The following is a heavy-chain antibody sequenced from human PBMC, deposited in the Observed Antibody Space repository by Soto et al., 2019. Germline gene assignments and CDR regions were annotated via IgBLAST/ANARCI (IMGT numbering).Heavy chain of an antibody. CDR3: ARVFVVPAAIQSVNYYYMDV. V-gene: IGHV4-59*01. D-gene: IGHD2-2*01. Sequence: SETLSLTCTVSGGSISSYYWSWIRQPPGKGLEWIGYIYYSGSTNYNPSLKSRVTISVVTSKNQFSLKLSSVTAADTAVYYCARVFVVPAAIQSVNYYYMDVWGKGTTVTVSS. J-gene: IGHJ6*03. CDR2: IYYSGST. CDR1: GGSISSYY.